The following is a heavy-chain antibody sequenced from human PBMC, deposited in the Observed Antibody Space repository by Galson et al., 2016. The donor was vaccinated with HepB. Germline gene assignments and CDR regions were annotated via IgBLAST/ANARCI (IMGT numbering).Heavy chain of an antibody. Sequence: SETLSLTCFVSGFSVRGSNYHWGWIRQSPGKGLEWVGSITYSGTTYYNPSLKSRVTVSVDTSRDHFSLMLESVTAADTAVCYCARQHPTGDAPDLWGQGTLVTVSS. CDR2: ITYSGTT. J-gene: IGHJ5*02. CDR1: GFSVRGSNYH. D-gene: IGHD4-17*01. CDR3: ARQHPTGDAPDL. V-gene: IGHV4-39*01.